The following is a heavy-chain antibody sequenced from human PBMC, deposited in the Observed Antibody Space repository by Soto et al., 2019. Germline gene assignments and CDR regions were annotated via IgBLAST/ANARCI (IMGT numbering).Heavy chain of an antibody. Sequence: PSETLSLTCTVSGASISGFYWSWIRKSAGKGLVWIGRIYATGTTDYNPSLKRRVMMSVDTSTRQFSLKLRSVTAAETAVYFCVRDGTKTLRDWFDPWGQGISVTVSS. J-gene: IGHJ5*02. V-gene: IGHV4-4*07. D-gene: IGHD1-1*01. CDR2: IYATGTT. CDR1: GASISGFY. CDR3: VRDGTKTLRDWFDP.